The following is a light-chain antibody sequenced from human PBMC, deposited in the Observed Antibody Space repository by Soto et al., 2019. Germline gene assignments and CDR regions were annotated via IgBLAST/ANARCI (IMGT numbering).Light chain of an antibody. V-gene: IGKV3-20*01. CDR3: QQYGSSLWT. CDR2: GTS. Sequence: EIVLTQSPGTLSLFPGERATLSCRASQSVTSSYLAWYQQKPGQAPRLVIYGTSTRATGIPDRFSGSGSGTDFTLTIRRLEPEDFAVYYCQQYGSSLWTFGQGTKVEL. CDR1: QSVTSSY. J-gene: IGKJ1*01.